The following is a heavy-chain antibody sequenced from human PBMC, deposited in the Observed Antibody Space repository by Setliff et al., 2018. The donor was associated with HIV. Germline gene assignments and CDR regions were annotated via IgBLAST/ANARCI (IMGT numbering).Heavy chain of an antibody. CDR2: INHSGST. Sequence: PSETLSLTCAVYGGSFSGYYWSWIRQPPGKGLEWIGEINHSGSTNYNPSLKSRVTISVDTSKNQLSLKLSSVTAADTAVYYCATDSGSHDAFDIWGQGTMVTVSS. D-gene: IGHD1-26*01. CDR1: GGSFSGYY. V-gene: IGHV4-34*01. CDR3: ATDSGSHDAFDI. J-gene: IGHJ3*02.